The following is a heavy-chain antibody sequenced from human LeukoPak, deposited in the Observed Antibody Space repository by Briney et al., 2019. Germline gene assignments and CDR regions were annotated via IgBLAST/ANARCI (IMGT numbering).Heavy chain of an antibody. V-gene: IGHV3-23*01. J-gene: IGHJ4*02. CDR3: AKFSSNGWSRSTNK. CDR2: ISCSGGTT. D-gene: IGHD6-19*01. CDR1: GFTFSSYA. Sequence: PGGSLRLSCVASGFTFSSYAVGWVRQAAGKGLEWVSDISCSGGTTYYVDSVKGRVTISRDNSKKKLYLQMNSLRPEDTAVYYCAKFSSNGWSRSTNKWGQGTLVTVSS.